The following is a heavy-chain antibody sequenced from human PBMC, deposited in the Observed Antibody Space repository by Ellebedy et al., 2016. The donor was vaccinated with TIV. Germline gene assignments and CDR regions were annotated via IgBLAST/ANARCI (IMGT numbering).Heavy chain of an antibody. J-gene: IGHJ5*02. CDR2: IYYSGST. CDR1: GGSISSDGYY. V-gene: IGHV4-31*01. CDR3: ARAPRGSGSYSWFDR. Sequence: MPSETLSLTCTVSGGSISSDGYYWSWIRQHPGKGLEWIGYIYYSGSTYYNPSLKSLVTISVDTYKNHFSLKLSSVTAADTAVYYFARAPRGSGSYSWFDRWGQGTLVTVSS. D-gene: IGHD3-10*01.